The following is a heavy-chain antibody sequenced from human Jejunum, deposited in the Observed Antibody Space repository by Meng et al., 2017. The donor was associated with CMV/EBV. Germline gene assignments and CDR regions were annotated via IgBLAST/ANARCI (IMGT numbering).Heavy chain of an antibody. CDR1: GFTFSNYA. CDR3: AKERDFGSGRENNWFHA. Sequence: EVQLLESGVGLVQPGGSLRLSCSTFGFTFSNYAMYWVRQAPEEGLEWVSGISGAGGGTDYAESVKGRFTISRDNSKNTLYLQMNSLRAEDRAVYYCAKERDFGSGRENNWFHAWGQGTLGTVGS. D-gene: IGHD3-10*01. CDR2: ISGAGGGT. J-gene: IGHJ5*02. V-gene: IGHV3-23*01.